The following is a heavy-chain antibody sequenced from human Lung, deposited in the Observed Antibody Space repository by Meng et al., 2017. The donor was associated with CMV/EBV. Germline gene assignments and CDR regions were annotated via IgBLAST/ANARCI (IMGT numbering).Heavy chain of an antibody. V-gene: IGHV2-26*01. CDR1: GFSLSNARMG. Sequence: SGXXLVXPTETLTLTCTVSGFSLSNARMGVSWIRQPPGKALEWLAHIFSNDEKSYSTSLKSRLTISKDTSKSQVVLTMTNMDPVDTATYYCARIRDSSGWFSSYYFDYWXQGTXVTVSS. CDR2: IFSNDEK. D-gene: IGHD6-19*01. CDR3: ARIRDSSGWFSSYYFDY. J-gene: IGHJ4*02.